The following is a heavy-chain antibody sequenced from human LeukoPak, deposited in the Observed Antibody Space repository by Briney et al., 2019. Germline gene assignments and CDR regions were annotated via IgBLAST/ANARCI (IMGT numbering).Heavy chain of an antibody. J-gene: IGHJ4*02. Sequence: GGSLRPSCAASGSTFSSYAMSWVRQAPGKGLEWVSAISGSGGSTYYADSVKGRFTISRDNSKNTLYLQMNSLRAEDTAVYYCAKDSSSCPDYWGQGTPVTVSS. D-gene: IGHD6-13*01. V-gene: IGHV3-23*01. CDR2: ISGSGGST. CDR1: GSTFSSYA. CDR3: AKDSSSCPDY.